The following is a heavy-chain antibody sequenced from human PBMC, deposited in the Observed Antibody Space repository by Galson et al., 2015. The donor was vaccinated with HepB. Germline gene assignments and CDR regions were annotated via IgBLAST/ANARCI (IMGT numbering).Heavy chain of an antibody. J-gene: IGHJ5*02. Sequence: SVKVSCKASGYTFTSYDINWVRQATGQGLEWMGWMNPNSGNTGYAQKFQGRVTMTRNTSISTAYMELSSLRSEDTAVYYCARGGDYYGDVGFDPWGQGTLVTVSS. CDR1: GYTFTSYD. CDR3: ARGGDYYGDVGFDP. CDR2: MNPNSGNT. D-gene: IGHD4-17*01. V-gene: IGHV1-8*01.